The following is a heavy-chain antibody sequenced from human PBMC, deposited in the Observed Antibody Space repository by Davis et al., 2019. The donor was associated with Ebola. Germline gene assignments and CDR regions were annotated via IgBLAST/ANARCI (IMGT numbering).Heavy chain of an antibody. CDR2: ISGDNVYT. CDR1: GVAMTYYA. V-gene: IGHV3-23*01. CDR3: ARDLLTFIVAPSGAFDI. J-gene: IGHJ3*02. D-gene: IGHD6-6*01. Sequence: GESLKISCAASGVAMTYYAMSWVRQGPGKGLEWVAAISGDNVYTHYAGSVKGRFTISRDNSKNTLYLQMNSLKAEDTAVYYCARDLLTFIVAPSGAFDIWGQGTMVTVSS.